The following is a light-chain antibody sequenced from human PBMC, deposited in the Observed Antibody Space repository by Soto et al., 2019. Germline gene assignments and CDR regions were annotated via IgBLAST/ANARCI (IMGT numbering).Light chain of an antibody. CDR1: QSVSSSF. Sequence: EIVLTQSPGTLSLSPGERATLSCRASQSVSSSFLAWYQQKPGQAPRLLIYGTSSRATGIPDRFGGSGSGTDFTLTISGLEPEDFAVYSCQKYGGSEVTFGGVNKVDI. CDR3: QKYGGSEVT. J-gene: IGKJ4*01. V-gene: IGKV3-20*01. CDR2: GTS.